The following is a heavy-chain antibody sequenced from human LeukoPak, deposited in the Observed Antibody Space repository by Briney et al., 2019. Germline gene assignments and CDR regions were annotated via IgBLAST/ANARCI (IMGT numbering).Heavy chain of an antibody. CDR1: GGSISSYY. D-gene: IGHD3-22*01. Sequence: SETLSLTCTVSGGSISSYYWSWIRQPAGKGLEWIGRISTSGSTNYNPSLKSRVTMSVDTSNNRFSLKLSSVTAADTAVYYCARVSHYYDSSGYYYVRAFDIWGQGTMVTVSS. V-gene: IGHV4-4*07. J-gene: IGHJ3*02. CDR2: ISTSGST. CDR3: ARVSHYYDSSGYYYVRAFDI.